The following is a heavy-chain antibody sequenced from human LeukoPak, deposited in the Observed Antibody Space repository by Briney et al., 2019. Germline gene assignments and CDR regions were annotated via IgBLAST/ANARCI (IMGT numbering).Heavy chain of an antibody. CDR3: ARVVPAATPSYYYFDY. Sequence: GASVEVSCKASGYTFTSYYMHWVRQAPGQGLEWMGIINPSGGSTSYAQKFQGRVTMTRDTSTSTVYMELSSLRSEDTAVYYCARVVPAATPSYYYFDYWGQGTLVTVSS. CDR1: GYTFTSYY. D-gene: IGHD2-2*01. J-gene: IGHJ4*02. V-gene: IGHV1-46*03. CDR2: INPSGGST.